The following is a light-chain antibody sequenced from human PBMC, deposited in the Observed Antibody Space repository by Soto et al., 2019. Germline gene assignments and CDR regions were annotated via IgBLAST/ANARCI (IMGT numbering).Light chain of an antibody. CDR1: QSFRGL. Sequence: VLTQSPVTLSLSPGKRATLSFRASQSFRGLLAWYQQKPGQAPRLLIYDAYNRATGIPPRFSGSGSGTDFTLTISSLEPEDSAVYYCQQRHTWPITFGQGTRLEI. CDR2: DAY. CDR3: QQRHTWPIT. V-gene: IGKV3-11*01. J-gene: IGKJ5*01.